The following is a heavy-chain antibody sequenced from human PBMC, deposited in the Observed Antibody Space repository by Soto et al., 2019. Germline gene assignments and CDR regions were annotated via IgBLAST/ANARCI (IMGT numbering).Heavy chain of an antibody. CDR2: IYYSGST. J-gene: IGHJ4*02. CDR3: ARGVVRGVNPRLFDY. V-gene: IGHV4-39*01. CDR1: GGSISSSSYY. D-gene: IGHD3-10*01. Sequence: SETLSLTCSVSGGSISSSSYYWGWIRQPPGKGLEWIGSIYYSGSTCYADSVTGRFTISRDNSKNTVSLQMNSLRAEDTAVYRCARGVVRGVNPRLFDYWGQGTLVTVSS.